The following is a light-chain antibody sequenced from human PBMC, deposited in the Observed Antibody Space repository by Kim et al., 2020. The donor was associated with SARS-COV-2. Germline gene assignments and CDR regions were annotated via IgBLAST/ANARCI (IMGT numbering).Light chain of an antibody. CDR1: QSVSSN. CDR3: QQYNNWPPLT. CDR2: GAS. V-gene: IGKV3-15*01. J-gene: IGKJ4*01. Sequence: FPGEIATLSCRASQSVSSNLAWYQPKPGQAPRLLIYGASTRATGIPARFSGSGSGTDFTLTINSLQSEDFAVYYCQQYNNWPPLTFGGGTKVDIK.